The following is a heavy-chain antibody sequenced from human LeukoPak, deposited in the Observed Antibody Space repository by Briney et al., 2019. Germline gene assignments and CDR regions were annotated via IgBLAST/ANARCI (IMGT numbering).Heavy chain of an antibody. Sequence: PSETLSLTCTVSGYSISSGYYWGWIRQPPGKGLEWIGSIYHSGSTYYNPSLKSRVTISVDTSKNQFSLNLTSVTAADTAVYYCARPGYYYYYMDVWGKGTTVTISS. CDR1: GYSISSGYY. CDR2: IYHSGST. J-gene: IGHJ6*03. CDR3: ARPGYYYYYMDV. V-gene: IGHV4-38-2*02.